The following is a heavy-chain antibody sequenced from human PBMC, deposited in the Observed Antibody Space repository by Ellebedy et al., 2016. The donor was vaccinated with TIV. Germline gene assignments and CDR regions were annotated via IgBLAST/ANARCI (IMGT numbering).Heavy chain of an antibody. D-gene: IGHD6-19*01. J-gene: IGHJ6*02. CDR3: ARAPSVDPHREV. Sequence: AASVKVSCKASGYTFTSYYMHWVRQAPGQGLEWMGIINPSIGSTTYAQKFQGRVTMTSDTSTRTVYMELSSLRSEDTAVYYCARAPSVDPHREVWGQGTTATVSS. CDR2: INPSIGST. V-gene: IGHV1-46*01. CDR1: GYTFTSYY.